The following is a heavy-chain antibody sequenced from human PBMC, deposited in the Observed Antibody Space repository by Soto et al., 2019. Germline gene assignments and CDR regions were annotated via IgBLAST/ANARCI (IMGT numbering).Heavy chain of an antibody. CDR3: ARVVTTVTTDPYYFDY. CDR1: EFSVSINY. CDR2: IYRGEST. V-gene: IGHV3-53*01. D-gene: IGHD4-17*01. Sequence: VGSLRLSCAASEFSVSINYMSWVRQAPGKGLDWVSVIYRGESTYYADSVKGRFTISRDNSKNTVYLQMNSLRAEATAVYSCARVVTTVTTDPYYFDYWGQGTLVTVSS. J-gene: IGHJ4*02.